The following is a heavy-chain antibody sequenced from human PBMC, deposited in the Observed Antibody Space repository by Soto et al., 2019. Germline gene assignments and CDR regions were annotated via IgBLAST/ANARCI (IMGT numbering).Heavy chain of an antibody. D-gene: IGHD3-10*01. CDR2: IYYSGST. V-gene: IGHV4-59*11. CDR3: ARESAGSGKNNWFDP. J-gene: IGHJ5*02. CDR1: GDSINSHY. Sequence: PSETLSLTCGVSGDSINSHYWSWIRQPPGKGLEWIGFIYYSGSTKYNPSLESRVTISVDTSRNQFSLKLSSVTTADTAVYYCARESAGSGKNNWFDPWGQGTLVTVS.